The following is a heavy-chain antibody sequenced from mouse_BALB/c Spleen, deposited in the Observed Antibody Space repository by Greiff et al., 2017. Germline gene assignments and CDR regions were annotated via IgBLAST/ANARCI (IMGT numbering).Heavy chain of an antibody. CDR1: GYSITSGYY. Sequence: EVQLQESGPGLVKPSQSLSLTCSVTGYSITSGYYWNWIRQFPGNKLEWMGYISYDGSNNYNPSLKNRISITRDTSKNQFFLKLNSVTTEDTATYYCAREGEYYGSIYAMDYWGQGTSVTVSS. CDR2: ISYDGSN. V-gene: IGHV3-6*02. D-gene: IGHD1-1*01. CDR3: AREGEYYGSIYAMDY. J-gene: IGHJ4*01.